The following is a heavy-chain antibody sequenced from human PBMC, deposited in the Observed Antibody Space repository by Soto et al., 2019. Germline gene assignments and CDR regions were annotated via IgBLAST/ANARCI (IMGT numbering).Heavy chain of an antibody. CDR2: ISGSGYTT. CDR1: GFTFCTYG. V-gene: IGHV3-23*01. D-gene: IGHD2-15*01. Sequence: AGGALRLSCAAPGFTFCTYGMNWVRPAPGKGVGWVSTISGSGYTTYYADAVKGRFTISRDNSKNTLYLQMSSLRAEDTAVYYCAKGTPLGYCSGDTCYRHFDYWGQGALVTVSS. CDR3: AKGTPLGYCSGDTCYRHFDY. J-gene: IGHJ4*02.